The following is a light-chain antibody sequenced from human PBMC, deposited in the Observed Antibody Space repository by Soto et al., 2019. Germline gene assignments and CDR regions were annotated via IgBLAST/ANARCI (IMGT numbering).Light chain of an antibody. V-gene: IGKV1-33*01. CDR3: QQYDNLPPYT. Sequence: DIQMTQSPSSLSASVGDRVTITCQASKDMSNYLTWYQHKPGKARKLLIYDASNMDTGVPSRFIGSESGKDFTFPISSLQPEDIATYYGQQYDNLPPYTFGQGTKQDIK. CDR2: DAS. J-gene: IGKJ2*01. CDR1: KDMSNY.